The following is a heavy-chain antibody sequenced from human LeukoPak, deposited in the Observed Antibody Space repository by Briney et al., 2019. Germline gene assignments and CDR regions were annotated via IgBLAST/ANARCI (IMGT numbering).Heavy chain of an antibody. V-gene: IGHV4-59*07. CDR1: SGLLSSYY. Sequence: SDTLSLTCTVCSGLLSSYYWMWMRHPRGKALVGIGEVDYSGRTNYNPTLKSRVTTSLDTSKNQISLKLSSVTAADTAVYYCARPQTMGSSSPLGYWGQGNLVTVSS. CDR3: ARPQTMGSSSPLGY. CDR2: VDYSGRT. D-gene: IGHD2-2*01. J-gene: IGHJ4*02.